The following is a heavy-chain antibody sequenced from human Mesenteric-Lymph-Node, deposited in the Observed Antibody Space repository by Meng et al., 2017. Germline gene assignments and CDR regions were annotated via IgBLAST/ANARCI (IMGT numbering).Heavy chain of an antibody. Sequence: QSVEAGGGLVQPGGSLRLSCAGSGLTFDDHGMSWVRQPPGKGLEWVSLISWDGGSTYYADSVKGRFTISRDNSKNSLYLQMNSLRTEDTALYYCAKDLSRDGYNSGHFDLWGRGTLVTVSS. CDR3: AKDLSRDGYNSGHFDL. CDR2: ISWDGGST. D-gene: IGHD5-24*01. V-gene: IGHV3-43*02. CDR1: GLTFDDHG. J-gene: IGHJ2*01.